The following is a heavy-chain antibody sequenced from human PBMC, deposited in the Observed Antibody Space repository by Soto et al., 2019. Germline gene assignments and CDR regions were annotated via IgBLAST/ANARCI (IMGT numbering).Heavy chain of an antibody. CDR2: IIPLTGTS. D-gene: IGHD1-1*01. J-gene: IGHJ6*02. Sequence: QVQLVQSGAEVKKPGSSVKVSCKAFGGTFSSYAISWVRQAPGQGLEWMGGIIPLTGTSNYPQKFRGRATISADESTSTAYMHLTSLRSEDTPVYYCARDGFVAPLGTGGMDVWGQGTTVTVSS. V-gene: IGHV1-69*01. CDR3: ARDGFVAPLGTGGMDV. CDR1: GGTFSSYA.